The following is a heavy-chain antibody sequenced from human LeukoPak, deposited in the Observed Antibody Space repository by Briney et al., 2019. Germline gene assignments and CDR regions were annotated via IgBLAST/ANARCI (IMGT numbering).Heavy chain of an antibody. CDR2: IYYSGST. CDR1: GFTVSSNY. D-gene: IGHD3-22*01. V-gene: IGHV4-59*02. Sequence: PWGVLRLSCAASGFTVSSNYMSWVRQAPGKGLEWIGYIYYSGSTNYNPSLKSRVTISVDTSKNQFSLKLSSVTAADTAVYYCASKRSGYPYYYGMDVWGQGTTVTVSS. J-gene: IGHJ6*02. CDR3: ASKRSGYPYYYGMDV.